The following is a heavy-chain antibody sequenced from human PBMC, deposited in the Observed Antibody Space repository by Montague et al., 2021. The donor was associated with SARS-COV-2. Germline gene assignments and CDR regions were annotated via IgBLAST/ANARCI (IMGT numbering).Heavy chain of an antibody. CDR3: ARGAPGY. CDR2: INYGGRP. Sequence: SETLSLTCAVYGGSFSDYHWTWIRQSPGGGRGGIGKINYGGRPKYNPSLRSRVTISIDTSKNQFSLKLTSVTAADTAVYYCARGAPGYWGQGTLVTVSS. CDR1: GGSFSDYH. V-gene: IGHV4-34*01. D-gene: IGHD1-1*01. J-gene: IGHJ4*02.